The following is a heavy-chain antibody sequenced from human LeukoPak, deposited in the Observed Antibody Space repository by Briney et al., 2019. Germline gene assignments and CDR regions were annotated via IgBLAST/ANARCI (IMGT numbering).Heavy chain of an antibody. Sequence: ASVKVSCKASGYTFTDYYMHWVRQAPGQGLEWMGWINPNNGGTRYTQKFQGRVTMTRDTSISTAYMELSRPRSDDTAVYYCARDVDTSGFYDWFDPWGQGTLVTVSS. CDR1: GYTFTDYY. J-gene: IGHJ5*02. D-gene: IGHD3-22*01. CDR2: INPNNGGT. CDR3: ARDVDTSGFYDWFDP. V-gene: IGHV1-2*02.